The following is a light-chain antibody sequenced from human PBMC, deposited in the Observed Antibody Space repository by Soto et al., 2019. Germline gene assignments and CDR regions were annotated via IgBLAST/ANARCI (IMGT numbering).Light chain of an antibody. J-gene: IGKJ4*01. CDR1: QSISSN. V-gene: IGKV3-15*01. CDR3: QQYHDWPPLT. CDR2: SAS. Sequence: EIVMTQSPATLSVSPGERVTLSCRASQSISSNLAWYQQKPGQPPRLLFYSASARAAGTPARFSGSGSGTDFTLTISSLQSEDVADYYYQQYHDWPPLTFGGGTNVQIK.